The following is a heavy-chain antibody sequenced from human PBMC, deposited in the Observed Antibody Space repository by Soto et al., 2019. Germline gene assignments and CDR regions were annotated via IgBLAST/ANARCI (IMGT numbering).Heavy chain of an antibody. D-gene: IGHD3-22*01. J-gene: IGHJ4*02. CDR3: ATPVWDYYDSSGYYDY. Sequence: GGSLRLSCAASGFTFSSYWMHWVRQAPGKGLVWVSRINSDGSSTSYADSVKGRFTISRDNAKNTLYLQMNSLGAEDTAVYYCATPVWDYYDSSGYYDYWGQGTLVTVSS. CDR1: GFTFSSYW. CDR2: INSDGSST. V-gene: IGHV3-74*01.